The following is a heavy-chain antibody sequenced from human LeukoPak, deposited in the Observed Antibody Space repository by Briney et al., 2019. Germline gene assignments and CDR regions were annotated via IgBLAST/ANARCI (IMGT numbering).Heavy chain of an antibody. CDR1: GGSISSDY. J-gene: IGHJ6*02. Sequence: SETLSLTCTVSGGSISSDYWAWVRQPPGKGLEWIGYMYYTGSTNYNPSLKSRVTILLATSKNQFSLKLSSVTAADTAAYYCARVSVVYGMDVWGRGTTVTVSS. V-gene: IGHV4-59*01. CDR2: MYYTGST. CDR3: ARVSVVYGMDV.